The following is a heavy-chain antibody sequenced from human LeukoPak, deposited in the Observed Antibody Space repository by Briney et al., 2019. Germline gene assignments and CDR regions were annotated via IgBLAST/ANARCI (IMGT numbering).Heavy chain of an antibody. V-gene: IGHV3-64*04. CDR2: ISPNGGST. Sequence: GRSLRLSCSASGFTFSAYAMHWVRQAPGKGLEYVSAISPNGGSTYYADSVKGRFTISRDNSKNTLYLQVNSLRAEDTAVYYCAKGGKWDVTPFDYWGQGTLVTVSS. D-gene: IGHD1-26*01. J-gene: IGHJ4*02. CDR1: GFTFSAYA. CDR3: AKGGKWDVTPFDY.